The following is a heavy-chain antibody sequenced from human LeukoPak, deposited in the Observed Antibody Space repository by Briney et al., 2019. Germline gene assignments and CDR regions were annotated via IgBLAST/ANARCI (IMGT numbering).Heavy chain of an antibody. CDR1: GYSFASYW. CDR3: ATYAGSYSKYFQH. D-gene: IGHD3-10*01. CDR2: IYPGDSDT. J-gene: IGHJ1*01. V-gene: IGHV5-51*01. Sequence: GESLKISCKGSGYSFASYWIGWVRQMPGKGLEWMGIIYPGDSDTRYSPSFQGQVTISADKSISTAYLQWSSLKASDTAMYFCATYAGSYSKYFQHWGQGTLVTVSS.